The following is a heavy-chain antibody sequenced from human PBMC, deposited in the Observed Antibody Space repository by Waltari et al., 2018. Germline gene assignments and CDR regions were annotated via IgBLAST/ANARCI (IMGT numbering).Heavy chain of an antibody. Sequence: QLHLQESGLILVKPSETLSLTCTVSGDSITSRNYYWGWIRQSPEKGLEWIGIIYYSGTDYYNPSLKSRVTISVDSSKNQFSLKVNSVTVADTAVYYCARLLPYDFWSSYSGWFDPWGQGVLVTVSS. CDR1: GDSITSRNYY. D-gene: IGHD3-3*01. CDR3: ARLLPYDFWSSYSGWFDP. V-gene: IGHV4-39*01. J-gene: IGHJ5*02. CDR2: IYYSGTD.